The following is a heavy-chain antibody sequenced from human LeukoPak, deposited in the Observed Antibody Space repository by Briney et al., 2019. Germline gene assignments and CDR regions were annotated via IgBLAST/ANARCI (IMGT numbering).Heavy chain of an antibody. CDR2: ISYDGSNK. J-gene: IGHJ5*02. Sequence: GGSLRLSYAASGFTFDDYAMHWVRQAPGKGLEWVAVISYDGSNKYYADSVKGRFTISRDNSKNTLYLQMNSLRAEDTAVYYCASTPYDFWSGYLNWFDPWGQGTLVTVSS. D-gene: IGHD3-3*01. CDR1: GFTFDDYA. CDR3: ASTPYDFWSGYLNWFDP. V-gene: IGHV3-30-3*01.